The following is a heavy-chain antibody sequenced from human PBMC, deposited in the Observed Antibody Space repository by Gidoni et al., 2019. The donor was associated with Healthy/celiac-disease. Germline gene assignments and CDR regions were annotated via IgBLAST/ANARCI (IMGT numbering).Heavy chain of an antibody. CDR1: GFTVSSNY. CDR2: IYSCGST. CDR3: ARGGGSYQTTYDY. Sequence: EVQLVESGGGLIQPGGSLRLSCAASGFTVSSNYMSWVRQVPGTGLGWVSVIYSCGSTYYADSVKGRFTSSRDNSKNTLYLQMNSLRAEDTAVYYCARGGGSYQTTYDYWGQGTLVTVSS. D-gene: IGHD1-26*01. J-gene: IGHJ4*02. V-gene: IGHV3-53*01.